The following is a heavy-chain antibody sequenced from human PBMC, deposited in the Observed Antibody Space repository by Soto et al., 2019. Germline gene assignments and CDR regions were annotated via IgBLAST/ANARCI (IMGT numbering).Heavy chain of an antibody. V-gene: IGHV4-39*01. CDR1: GGSISSSSYY. CDR2: IYYSGST. CDR3: ARNYGDYVVGAFDI. Sequence: QLQLQESGPGLVKPSETLSLTCTVSGGSISSSSYYWGWIRQPPGKGLEWIGSIYYSGSTYYNPSLKSRVTISVDTSKNQFSLKLSSVTAADTAVYYCARNYGDYVVGAFDIWGQGTMVTVSS. D-gene: IGHD4-17*01. J-gene: IGHJ3*02.